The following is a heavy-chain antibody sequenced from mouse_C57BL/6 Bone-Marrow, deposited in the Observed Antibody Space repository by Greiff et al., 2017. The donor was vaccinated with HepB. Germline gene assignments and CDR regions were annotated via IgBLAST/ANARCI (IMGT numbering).Heavy chain of an antibody. V-gene: IGHV1-26*01. CDR3: ARKDYYSNYGDY. J-gene: IGHJ2*01. CDR2: INPNNGGT. D-gene: IGHD2-5*01. CDR1: GYTFTDYY. Sequence: EVQLQQSGPELVKPGASVKISCKASGYTFTDYYMNWVKQSHGKSLEWIGDINPNNGGTSYNQKFKGKATLTVDKSSSTAYMELRSLTSEDSAVYYCARKDYYSNYGDYWGQGTTLTVSS.